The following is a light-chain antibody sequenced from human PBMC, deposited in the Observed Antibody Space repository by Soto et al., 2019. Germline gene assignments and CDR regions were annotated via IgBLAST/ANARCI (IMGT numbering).Light chain of an antibody. CDR3: QQYNNWLRGT. Sequence: EIVMTQSPATLSVSPGERATLSCRASQSVSSNLAWYQQKPGQAPRLLIYGASTRATGIPARFSGSGSGTEFTLTISSLQSEDFAGYYCQQYNNWLRGTFGGGTKVEIK. V-gene: IGKV3-15*01. CDR2: GAS. J-gene: IGKJ4*01. CDR1: QSVSSN.